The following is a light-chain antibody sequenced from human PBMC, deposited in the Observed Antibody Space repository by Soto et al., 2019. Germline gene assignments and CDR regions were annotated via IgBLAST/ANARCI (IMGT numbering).Light chain of an antibody. V-gene: IGKV3-15*01. Sequence: ETVMTQXPATLSVSPGERATLSCRASQSVSSNLAWYQHKPGQAPRLLIYGASTRATGIPVRFSGSGSGTEFTLTISSLQSGDFAVYYCLQYNNWPRTFGQGTKVEI. CDR3: LQYNNWPRT. CDR2: GAS. J-gene: IGKJ1*01. CDR1: QSVSSN.